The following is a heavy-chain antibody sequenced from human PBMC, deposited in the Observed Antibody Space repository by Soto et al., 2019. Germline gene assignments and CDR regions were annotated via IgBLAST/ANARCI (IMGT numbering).Heavy chain of an antibody. CDR2: INGYNGNA. V-gene: IGHV1-18*01. CDR1: GYSISADG. J-gene: IGHJ6*02. Sequence: ASVTGACKSSGYSISADGGGWGRQAKRQGLEWLGWINGYNGNAKYAENLQGRVTMTTDTSTSTAYMELRSLRSADTAVYYCARMGDVPYYYYGMDVWGQGTTVTVSS. CDR3: ARMGDVPYYYYGMDV. D-gene: IGHD3-16*01.